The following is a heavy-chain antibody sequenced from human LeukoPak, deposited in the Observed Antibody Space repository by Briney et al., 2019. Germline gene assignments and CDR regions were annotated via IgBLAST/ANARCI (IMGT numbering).Heavy chain of an antibody. J-gene: IGHJ5*02. V-gene: IGHV3-30*02. CDR3: ATENVGGSGSYYNGWFDP. CDR2: IRYDGSNK. D-gene: IGHD3-10*01. CDR1: GFTFSSYG. Sequence: PGGSLRLSCAASGFTFSSYGMHWVRQAPGKGLEWVAFIRYDGSNKYYADSVKGRFTISRDNSKNTLYLQMNSLRAEDTAVYYCATENVGGSGSYYNGWFDPWGQGTLVTVSS.